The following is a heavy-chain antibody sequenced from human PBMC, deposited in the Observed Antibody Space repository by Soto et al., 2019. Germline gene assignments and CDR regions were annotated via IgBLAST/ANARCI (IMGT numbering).Heavy chain of an antibody. CDR1: GGSISSGGYY. CDR2: IYYSGST. Sequence: SETLSLTCTVSGGSISSGGYYWSWIRQHPGKGLEWIGYIYYSGSTYYNPSLKSLVTRSVDTSKNQFSLKLSSVTAADTAVYYCARVGYYDSSASGLYFQHWGQGTLVTVSS. CDR3: ARVGYYDSSASGLYFQH. D-gene: IGHD3-22*01. J-gene: IGHJ1*01. V-gene: IGHV4-31*01.